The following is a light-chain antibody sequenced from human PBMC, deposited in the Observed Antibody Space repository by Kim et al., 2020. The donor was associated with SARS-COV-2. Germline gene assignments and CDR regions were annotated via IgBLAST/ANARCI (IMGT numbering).Light chain of an antibody. CDR1: QSVRNN. V-gene: IGKV3-15*01. CDR3: QQYDNWPPIT. CDR2: AAF. J-gene: IGKJ5*01. Sequence: SPGERATLSCRASQSVRNNLVWYQQKPGQAPRLLIYAAFTRAPGVPARFSGSGFGTEFTLTISSLQSEDFGVYYCQQYDNWPPITFGQGTRLEIK.